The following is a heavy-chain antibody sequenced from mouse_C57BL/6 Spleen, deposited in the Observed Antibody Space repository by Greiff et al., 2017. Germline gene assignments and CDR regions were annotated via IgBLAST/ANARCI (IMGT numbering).Heavy chain of an antibody. V-gene: IGHV1-39*01. CDR3: ARKGYSNYYWYFDV. J-gene: IGHJ1*03. Sequence: EVQLQQSGPELVKPGASVKISCKASGYSFTDYNMNWVKQSNGKSLEWIGVINPNYGTTSYNQKFKGKATLTVDQSSSTAYMQLNSLTSEDSAVYDSARKGYSNYYWYFDVWGTGTTVTVSS. CDR1: GYSFTDYN. CDR2: INPNYGTT. D-gene: IGHD2-5*01.